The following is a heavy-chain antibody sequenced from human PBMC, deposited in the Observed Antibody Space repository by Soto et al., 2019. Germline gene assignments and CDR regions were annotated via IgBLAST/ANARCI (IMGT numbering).Heavy chain of an antibody. CDR1: GYSFTNYW. Sequence: GESLKISCKGSGYSFTNYWIGWVRQMPGKGLEWMGIIYPGDSDTYYSPSFQGHVTISANTFITTAYLQWISLKASDTAIYYCSRHFPQTTVDRDYFYYYMYVWGKGTTVTVSS. J-gene: IGHJ6*03. V-gene: IGHV5-51*01. D-gene: IGHD4-17*01. CDR3: SRHFPQTTVDRDYFYYYMYV. CDR2: IYPGDSDT.